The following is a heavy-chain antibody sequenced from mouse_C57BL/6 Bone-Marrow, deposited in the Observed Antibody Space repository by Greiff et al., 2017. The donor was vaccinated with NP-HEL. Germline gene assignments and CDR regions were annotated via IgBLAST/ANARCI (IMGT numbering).Heavy chain of an antibody. CDR2: INPYNGGT. J-gene: IGHJ4*01. CDR1: GYTFTDYY. CDR3: ARKLGRRAMDY. Sequence: VQLQQSGPVLVKPGASVKMSCKASGYTFTDYYMNWVKQSHGKSLEWIGVINPYNGGTSYNQKFKGKATLTVDKSSSTAYMELNSLTSEDSAVYYCARKLGRRAMDYWGQGTSVTVSS. D-gene: IGHD4-1*01. V-gene: IGHV1-19*01.